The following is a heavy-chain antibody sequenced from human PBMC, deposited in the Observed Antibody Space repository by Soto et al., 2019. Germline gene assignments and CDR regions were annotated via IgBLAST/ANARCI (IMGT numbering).Heavy chain of an antibody. Sequence: QLQLQESGSGLVKPSQTLSLTCAVSGGSISSGGYSWSWIRQPPGKGLEWIGYIYHSGSTYYNPSLKSRVTISVDRSKNQFALKLSSVTAADTAVYYCASYGGNSGFDPWGQGTLFTVSS. J-gene: IGHJ5*02. CDR2: IYHSGST. D-gene: IGHD4-17*01. V-gene: IGHV4-30-2*01. CDR1: GGSISSGGYS. CDR3: ASYGGNSGFDP.